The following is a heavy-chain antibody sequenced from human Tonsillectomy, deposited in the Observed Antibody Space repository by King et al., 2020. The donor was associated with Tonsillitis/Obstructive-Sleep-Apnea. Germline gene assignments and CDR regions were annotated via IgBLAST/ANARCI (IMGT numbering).Heavy chain of an antibody. D-gene: IGHD1-26*01. Sequence: VQLVESGGGLVQPGGSLRLSCAASGFTFSSYAMSWVRQAPGKGLEWVSAISGSGGSTYYADSVKGRFTISGDNSKNPLYLQMNSLRAEDTAVYYCAKGIVGATALDYWGQGTLVTVSS. CDR1: GFTFSSYA. V-gene: IGHV3-23*04. CDR2: ISGSGGST. J-gene: IGHJ4*02. CDR3: AKGIVGATALDY.